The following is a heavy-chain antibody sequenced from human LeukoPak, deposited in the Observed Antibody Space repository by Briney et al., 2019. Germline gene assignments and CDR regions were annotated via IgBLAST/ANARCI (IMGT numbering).Heavy chain of an antibody. Sequence: ASVKVSCRASAYTFSTVNINWVRQAPGQGLEWMGWINGYNGNTNYARNIKDRVIMTADSSTNTAYMELRNLRSDDTALYYCARDRIPAAYPDSFDIWGQGTMVTVSS. D-gene: IGHD2-2*01. J-gene: IGHJ3*02. CDR2: INGYNGNT. V-gene: IGHV1-18*01. CDR1: AYTFSTVN. CDR3: ARDRIPAAYPDSFDI.